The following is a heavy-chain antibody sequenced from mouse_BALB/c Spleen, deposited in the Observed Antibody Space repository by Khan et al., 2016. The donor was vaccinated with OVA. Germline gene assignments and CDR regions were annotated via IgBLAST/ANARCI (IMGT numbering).Heavy chain of an antibody. CDR1: GYSITSDYA. CDR3: ARGRTY. V-gene: IGHV3-2*02. J-gene: IGHJ4*01. CDR2: IRYSGSS. Sequence: VQLKESGPGLVKPSQSLSLTCTVTGYSITSDYAWNWIRQFPGNKLEWMGYIRYSGSSSYHPSLKSRISITRDTSKNQFFLQLNSVTTEDTATXYCARGRTYWGQGTSVTVSS.